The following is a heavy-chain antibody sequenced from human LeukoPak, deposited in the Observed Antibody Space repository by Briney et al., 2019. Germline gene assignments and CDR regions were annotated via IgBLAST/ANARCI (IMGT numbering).Heavy chain of an antibody. CDR3: ARHSATVVMPFDY. CDR1: GGSISSYY. J-gene: IGHJ4*02. V-gene: IGHV4-59*08. CDR2: IYYSGRA. Sequence: PSETLSLTCTVSGGSISSYYWTWIRQPPGKGLEWIGYIYYSGRADYNPSLKSRVTMSVDTSKNQFSLKLSSVTAADTAVYYCARHSATVVMPFDYWGQGTLVTVSS. D-gene: IGHD4-23*01.